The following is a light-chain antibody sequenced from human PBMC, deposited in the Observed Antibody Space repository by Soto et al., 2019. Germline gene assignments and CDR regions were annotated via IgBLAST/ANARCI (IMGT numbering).Light chain of an antibody. Sequence: SYELTQPPSVSVAPGKTASITCERKNIGIKSVHWYQQKPGQAPVLVIHYDTDRPSGIPERFSGSNSGNTATLTISRVEVGDEAEYYCQVWDGPSGVFGTGTKVTVL. CDR2: YDT. V-gene: IGLV3-21*04. CDR1: NIGIKS. J-gene: IGLJ1*01. CDR3: QVWDGPSGV.